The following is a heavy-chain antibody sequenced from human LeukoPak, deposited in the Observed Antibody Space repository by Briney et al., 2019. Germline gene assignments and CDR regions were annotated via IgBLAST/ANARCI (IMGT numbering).Heavy chain of an antibody. CDR1: GGSISSYY. CDR2: IYYSGST. Sequence: PSETLSLTCTVSGGSISSYYWSWIRQPPGKGLEWIGYIYYSGSTNYNPSLESRVTISVDTSKNQFSLKLSSVTAADTAVYYCARGGRGVDYWGQGTLVTVSS. J-gene: IGHJ4*02. D-gene: IGHD2-15*01. CDR3: ARGGRGVDY. V-gene: IGHV4-59*01.